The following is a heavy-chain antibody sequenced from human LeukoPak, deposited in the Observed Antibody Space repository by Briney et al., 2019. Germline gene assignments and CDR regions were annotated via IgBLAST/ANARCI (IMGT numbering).Heavy chain of an antibody. CDR3: ARLSGAAVQHFDC. CDR2: ISSSCSTI. Sequence: PGGSLRLSCAASGFTFSSYEMNWVRQAPGKGLEWVSYISSSCSTIYYAPPVKGRFTISRDNANNSVYLQMNSLRAEDTAVYYCARLSGAAVQHFDCWGQGALVTVSS. D-gene: IGHD6-13*01. J-gene: IGHJ4*02. V-gene: IGHV3-48*03. CDR1: GFTFSSYE.